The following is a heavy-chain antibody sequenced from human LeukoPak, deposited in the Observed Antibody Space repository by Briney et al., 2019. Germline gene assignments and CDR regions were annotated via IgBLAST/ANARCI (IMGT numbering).Heavy chain of an antibody. Sequence: GGSLRLSCAASGFTFSSYSMNWVRQAPGKGLEWVLSISSSSSYIDYADSVKGRFTISRDNAKNSLYLQMNSLRAEDTAVYYCARGKGYGPGICFDYWGQGTLVTVSS. CDR2: ISSSSSYI. D-gene: IGHD5-18*01. CDR3: ARGKGYGPGICFDY. CDR1: GFTFSSYS. J-gene: IGHJ4*02. V-gene: IGHV3-21*01.